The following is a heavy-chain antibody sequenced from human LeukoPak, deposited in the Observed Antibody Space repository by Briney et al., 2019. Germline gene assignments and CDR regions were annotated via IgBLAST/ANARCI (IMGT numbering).Heavy chain of an antibody. Sequence: GGSLRLSCAGSEFTFSSYEMNWVRQAPGKGLEWVSFISPGAIAIYYADSVKGRFTISRDNAKNSLYLQMNSLRAEDSAVYYCARDVNYGLGTDFYAHDHWGQGTLVTVSS. D-gene: IGHD3-10*01. CDR1: EFTFSSYE. V-gene: IGHV3-48*03. J-gene: IGHJ4*02. CDR3: ARDVNYGLGTDFYAHDH. CDR2: ISPGAIAI.